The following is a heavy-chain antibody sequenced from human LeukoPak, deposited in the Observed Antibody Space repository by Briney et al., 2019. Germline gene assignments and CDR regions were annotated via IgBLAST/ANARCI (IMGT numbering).Heavy chain of an antibody. Sequence: SETLSLTCTVSGGSVSNYYWSWLRQPPGKGLEWIGYIYYSGSNHYNPSLKRRVTISVDTSENQFSMELNSGTAVDTDVYYCARFYTNWFDPWGQGTLVTVSS. CDR2: IYYSGSN. J-gene: IGHJ5*02. D-gene: IGHD2/OR15-2a*01. CDR1: GGSVSNYY. V-gene: IGHV4-59*02. CDR3: ARFYTNWFDP.